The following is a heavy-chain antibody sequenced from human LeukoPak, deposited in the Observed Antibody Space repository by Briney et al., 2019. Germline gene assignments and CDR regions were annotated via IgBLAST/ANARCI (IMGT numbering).Heavy chain of an antibody. CDR1: GFTFSSYS. CDR2: ISSSSSYI. V-gene: IGHV3-21*01. Sequence: PGGSLRLSCAASGFTFSSYSMNWVRQAPGKGLEWVSSISSSSSYIYYADSVKGRFTISRDNAKNSLYLQMNSLRAEDTAVYYCARGSLAAASAAFDIWGQGTMVTVSS. J-gene: IGHJ3*02. CDR3: ARGSLAAASAAFDI. D-gene: IGHD6-13*01.